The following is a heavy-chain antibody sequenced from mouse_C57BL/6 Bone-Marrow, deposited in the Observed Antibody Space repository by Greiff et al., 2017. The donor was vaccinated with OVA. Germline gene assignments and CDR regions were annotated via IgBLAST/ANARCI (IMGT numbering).Heavy chain of an antibody. CDR1: GYTFTSYW. V-gene: IGHV1-52*01. CDR3: ARFYYGSSYVPWYFDV. D-gene: IGHD1-1*01. CDR2: IDPSDSET. J-gene: IGHJ1*03. Sequence: QVQLQHPGAELVRPGSSVKLSCKASGYTFTSYWMHWVKQRPIQGLEWIGNIDPSDSETHYNQKFKDKATLTVDKSSSTAYMQLSSLTSEDSAVYYCARFYYGSSYVPWYFDVWGTGTKVTVSS.